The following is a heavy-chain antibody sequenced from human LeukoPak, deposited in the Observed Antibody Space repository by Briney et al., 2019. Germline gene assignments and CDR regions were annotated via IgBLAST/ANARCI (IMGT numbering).Heavy chain of an antibody. V-gene: IGHV3-23*01. CDR3: ARDVTYDFWSGYRSRTFDP. D-gene: IGHD3-3*01. J-gene: IGHJ5*02. Sequence: PGGSLRLSCAASGFTFSSYAMSWVRQAPGKGLEWVSAISGSGGSTYYADSVKGRFTISRDNAKNSLYLQMNSLRAEDTAVYYCARDVTYDFWSGYRSRTFDPWGQGTLVTVSS. CDR1: GFTFSSYA. CDR2: ISGSGGST.